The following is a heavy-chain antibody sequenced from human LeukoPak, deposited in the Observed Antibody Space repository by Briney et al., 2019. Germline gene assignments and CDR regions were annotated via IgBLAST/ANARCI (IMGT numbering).Heavy chain of an antibody. V-gene: IGHV4-59*01. CDR2: LYYRGNT. CDR3: ARAGGGYSFNY. J-gene: IGHJ4*02. D-gene: IGHD2-15*01. CDR1: GVSISSYY. Sequence: AETLSLTCTVSGVSISSYYWSWIRQPPGKGLEWIGYLYYRGNTNYNPSLKSRVTISVDTSKNQFSLKLSSVTAADTAVYSCARAGGGYSFNYWGQGTLVTVSS.